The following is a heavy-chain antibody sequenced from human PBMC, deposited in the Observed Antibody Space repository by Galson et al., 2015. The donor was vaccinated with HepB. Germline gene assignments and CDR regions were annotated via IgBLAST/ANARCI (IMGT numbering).Heavy chain of an antibody. CDR1: GFTFGAYG. J-gene: IGHJ3*02. CDR3: ARDRGTWAGGAFDI. CDR2: IWDDGSHQ. D-gene: IGHD3-10*01. Sequence: SLRLSCAASGFTFGAYGMYWVRQAPGKGLEWVAVIWDDGSHQYYADSMKGRFTISRDNPKNTPYLQMNSLRAEDTAVYYCARDRGTWAGGAFDIWGQGTLVTVSS. V-gene: IGHV3-33*08.